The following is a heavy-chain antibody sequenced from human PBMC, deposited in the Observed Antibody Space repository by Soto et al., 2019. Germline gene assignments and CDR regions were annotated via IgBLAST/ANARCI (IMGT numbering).Heavy chain of an antibody. V-gene: IGHV5-10-1*01. CDR2: IDPSDSYT. Sequence: PGESLKISCKGSGYSFTSYWISWVRQMPGKGLEWMGRIDPSDSYTNYSPSFQGHVTISADKSISTAYLQWSSLKASDTAMYYCAMIGARVYSIRWCGGGYYYCDRGCWGQLTRIVFSS. CDR3: AMIGARVYSIRWCGGGYYYCDRGC. D-gene: IGHD6-13*01. J-gene: IGHJ6*02. CDR1: GYSFTSYW.